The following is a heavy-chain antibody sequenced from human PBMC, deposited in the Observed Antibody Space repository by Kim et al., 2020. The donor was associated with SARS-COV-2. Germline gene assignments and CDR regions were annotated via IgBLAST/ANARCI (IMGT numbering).Heavy chain of an antibody. V-gene: IGHV4-34*01. Sequence: TNSNTSLKSRVTISVDTSKNQFSLKLSSVTAADTAVYYCARGRLSKTTDYWGQGTLVTVSS. J-gene: IGHJ4*02. CDR3: ARGRLSKTTDY. CDR2: T. D-gene: IGHD6-25*01.